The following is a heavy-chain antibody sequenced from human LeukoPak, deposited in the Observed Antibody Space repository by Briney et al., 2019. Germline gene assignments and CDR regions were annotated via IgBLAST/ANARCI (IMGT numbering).Heavy chain of an antibody. D-gene: IGHD2/OR15-2a*01. CDR1: GGSFSGYY. CDR3: ARPEYCSSTTCSGAFEI. V-gene: IGHV4-34*01. Sequence: SETLSLTCAVYGGSFSGYYWSWIRQSPGKGLEWIGETSHSGSTTYNPSLASRVTISVDTSKKQFSLKLSSVTAADTAVYYCARPEYCSSTTCSGAFEIWGQGTMVVVSS. CDR2: TSHSGST. J-gene: IGHJ3*02.